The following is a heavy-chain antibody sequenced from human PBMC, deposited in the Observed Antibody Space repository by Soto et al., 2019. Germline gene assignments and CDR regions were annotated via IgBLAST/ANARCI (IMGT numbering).Heavy chain of an antibody. CDR2: IYYSGST. J-gene: IGHJ4*02. D-gene: IGHD6-13*01. V-gene: IGHV4-59*08. CDR3: ARRPSDRSSSWYFDY. Sequence: SETLSLTCTVSGGSISSYYWSWIRQPPGKGLEWIGYIYYSGSTNYNPSNKSRVTISVDTSKNQLSLKLSSVTAADTAVYYCARRPSDRSSSWYFDYWGQGTLVTVSS. CDR1: GGSISSYY.